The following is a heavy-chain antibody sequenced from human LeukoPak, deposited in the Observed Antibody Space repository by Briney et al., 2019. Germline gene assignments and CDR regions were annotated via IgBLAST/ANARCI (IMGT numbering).Heavy chain of an antibody. J-gene: IGHJ5*02. CDR1: GGSISSSN. D-gene: IGHD3-22*01. V-gene: IGHV3-30-3*01. Sequence: TLSLTCAVSGGSISSSNWWSWVRQAPGKGLEWVAVISYDGSNKYYADSVKGRFTISRDNSKNTLYLQMNSLRAEDTAVYYCVRGAGYYYDRSGYLADPWGQGTLVTVSS. CDR3: VRGAGYYYDRSGYLADP. CDR2: ISYDGSNK.